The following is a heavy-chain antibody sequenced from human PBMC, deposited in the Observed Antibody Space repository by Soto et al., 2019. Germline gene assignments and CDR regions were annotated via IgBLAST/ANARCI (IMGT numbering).Heavy chain of an antibody. CDR3: ASRFGESLSYYGMDV. V-gene: IGHV1-69*13. Sequence: VASVKVSCKASGGTFSSYAISWVRQAPGQGLEWMGGIIPIFGTANYAQKFQGRVTITADESTSTAYMELSSLRSEDTAVYYCASRFGESLSYYGMDVWGQGTTVTVSS. CDR1: GGTFSSYA. J-gene: IGHJ6*02. D-gene: IGHD3-10*01. CDR2: IIPIFGTA.